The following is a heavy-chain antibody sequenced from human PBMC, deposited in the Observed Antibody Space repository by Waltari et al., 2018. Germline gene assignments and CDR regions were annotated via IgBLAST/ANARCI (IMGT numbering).Heavy chain of an antibody. CDR1: GYPFTSYC. Sequence: QVQLVQSGAEVKKPGASVKVSCKASGYPFTSYCISWVRQAPGPGLEWMGWISAYNGNTNYAQKLQGRVTMTTDTSTSTAYMELRSLRSDDTAVYYCASSIVVVPAANYYYGMDVWGQGTTVTVSS. J-gene: IGHJ6*02. CDR3: ASSIVVVPAANYYYGMDV. V-gene: IGHV1-18*01. D-gene: IGHD2-2*01. CDR2: ISAYNGNT.